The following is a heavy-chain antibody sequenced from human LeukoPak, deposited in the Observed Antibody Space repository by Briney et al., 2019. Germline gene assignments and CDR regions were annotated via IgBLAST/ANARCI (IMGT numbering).Heavy chain of an antibody. V-gene: IGHV3-48*04. CDR3: ARVGDDYNEYVDY. D-gene: IGHD5-24*01. Sequence: GALRLSCAAPGFTFDDYGMSWVRQAPGKGLEWISYISSSTMTIHYADSVKGRFTISRDNAKNSLLLQMNSLRAEDSAVYYCARVGDDYNEYVDYWGQGTLVTVSS. CDR1: GFTFDDYG. CDR2: ISSSTMTI. J-gene: IGHJ4*02.